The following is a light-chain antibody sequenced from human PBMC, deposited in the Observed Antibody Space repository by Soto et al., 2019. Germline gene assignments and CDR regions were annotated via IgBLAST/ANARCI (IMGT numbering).Light chain of an antibody. Sequence: QSVLTQPPSASGSPGQSVTISCTGTSSDVGGYKYVSWYQQHPGKVPKLMIYEVSKRPSGVPDRFSGSKSGNTASLTVSGLQAEDEADYYCSSYAGSNTDYVFXTGTKGTVL. CDR2: EVS. J-gene: IGLJ1*01. V-gene: IGLV2-8*01. CDR3: SSYAGSNTDYV. CDR1: SSDVGGYKY.